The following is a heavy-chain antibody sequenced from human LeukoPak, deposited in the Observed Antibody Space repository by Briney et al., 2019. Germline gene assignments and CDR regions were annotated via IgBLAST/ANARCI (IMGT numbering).Heavy chain of an antibody. J-gene: IGHJ6*02. CDR1: GGTFSSYA. CDR3: ARVGIPYDILTGYYNDYYYGMDV. V-gene: IGHV1-69*13. D-gene: IGHD3-9*01. Sequence: SVKVSCKASGGTFSSYAISWVRQAPGQGLEWMGGIIPIFGTANYAQKFQGRVTITADESTSTAYMELSSLRSEDTAVYYCARVGIPYDILTGYYNDYYYGMDVWGQGTTVTVSS. CDR2: IIPIFGTA.